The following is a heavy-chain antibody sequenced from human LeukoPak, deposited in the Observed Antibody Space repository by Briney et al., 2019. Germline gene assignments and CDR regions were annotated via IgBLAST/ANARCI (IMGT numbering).Heavy chain of an antibody. J-gene: IGHJ4*02. Sequence: PSETLSLTCTVSGGSISSYYWSWIRQPPGKGLEWIGYIYSSGSTNYNPSLKSRVTISVATSKTQFSLKLSSVTAAATAVYYCARLIGDFWSGYYFNYWGQGTLVTVSS. D-gene: IGHD3-3*01. CDR2: IYSSGST. CDR3: ARLIGDFWSGYYFNY. V-gene: IGHV4-4*09. CDR1: GGSISSYY.